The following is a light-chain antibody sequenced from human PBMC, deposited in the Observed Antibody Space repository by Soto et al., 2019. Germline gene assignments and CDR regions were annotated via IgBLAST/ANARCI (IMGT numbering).Light chain of an antibody. CDR1: QSVSSSY. CDR3: PQYAPSQT. J-gene: IGKJ1*01. CDR2: GAS. Sequence: EIVITQSPGTLSLSPGERATLSCRASQSVSSSYLAWYQQKPVQAPRLLIYGASSRAAGIPDRFSGSGSGTDFTFIMSRLEPEDFAVYYCPQYAPSQTFGQRTKVQI. V-gene: IGKV3-20*01.